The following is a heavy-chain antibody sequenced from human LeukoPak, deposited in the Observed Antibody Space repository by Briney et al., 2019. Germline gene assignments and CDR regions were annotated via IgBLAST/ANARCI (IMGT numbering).Heavy chain of an antibody. D-gene: IGHD5/OR15-5a*01. CDR1: GFTFSTYA. CDR2: IVGNGGGI. CDR3: AKDRVPDSLYSIDY. J-gene: IGHJ4*02. V-gene: IGHV3-23*01. Sequence: GGSLRLSCTASGFTFSTYAMNWFRHTPGKGLEWVSVIVGNGGGINYAESVRGRFTISRDNSKNTLYLQMSSLRLEDTAMYYCAKDRVPDSLYSIDYWGQGTPVTVSS.